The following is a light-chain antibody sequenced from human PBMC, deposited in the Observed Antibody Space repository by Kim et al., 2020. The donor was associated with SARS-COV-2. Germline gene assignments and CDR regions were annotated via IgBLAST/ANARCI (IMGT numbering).Light chain of an antibody. CDR3: QQYGSSPFMYR. Sequence: EIVLTQSPGTLSLSPGERATLSCRASQSVSSSYLAWYQQKPGQAPRLLIYGASSRATGIPDRFSGSGSGTDFTLTISRLEPEDFAVYYCQQYGSSPFMYRVGQGTTLEI. CDR1: QSVSSSY. CDR2: GAS. J-gene: IGKJ2*03. V-gene: IGKV3-20*01.